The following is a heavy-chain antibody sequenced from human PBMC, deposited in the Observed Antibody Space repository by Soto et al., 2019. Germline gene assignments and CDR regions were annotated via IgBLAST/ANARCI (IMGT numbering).Heavy chain of an antibody. CDR3: ARDGLLLLPDY. V-gene: IGHV1-18*01. CDR2: ISPYSGKT. D-gene: IGHD3-22*01. Sequence: QIQLVQSGTEVRKPGASAKVSCKASGYTFTNNDVCWVRQTPGQGLEWMGWISPYSGKTNYARKFQGRVTMTTDTSTSTAYMEERSLTSDDTAVYYCARDGLLLLPDYWGQGTLVTVSA. CDR1: GYTFTNND. J-gene: IGHJ4*02.